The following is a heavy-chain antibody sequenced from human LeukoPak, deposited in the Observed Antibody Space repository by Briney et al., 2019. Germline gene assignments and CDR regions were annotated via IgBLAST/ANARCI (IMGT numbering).Heavy chain of an antibody. Sequence: PSETLSLTCTVSGGSISSYYWNWIRQPPGKGLEWIGYIYYSGGTNYNSPLNSRVTISVDTSKNQFSLKLTSVTAADTAVYYCAREGVGATDDAFDIWGQGTMVTVSS. J-gene: IGHJ3*02. CDR3: AREGVGATDDAFDI. D-gene: IGHD1-26*01. CDR2: IYYSGGT. V-gene: IGHV4-59*01. CDR1: GGSISSYY.